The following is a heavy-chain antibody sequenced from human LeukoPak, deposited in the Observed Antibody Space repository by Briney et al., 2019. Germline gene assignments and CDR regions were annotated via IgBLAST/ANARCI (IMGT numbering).Heavy chain of an antibody. CDR1: GGSISSSNYY. CDR3: ARESSSWYAPFDY. CDR2: IYYSGST. Sequence: PSETLSLTCIVSGGSISSSNYYWGWIRQPPGKGLEWIGTIYYSGSTYYNASLKSRVTISVDTSKNQFSLKLSSVTAADTAVYYCARESSSWYAPFDYWGRGTLVTVSS. V-gene: IGHV4-39*07. J-gene: IGHJ4*02. D-gene: IGHD6-13*01.